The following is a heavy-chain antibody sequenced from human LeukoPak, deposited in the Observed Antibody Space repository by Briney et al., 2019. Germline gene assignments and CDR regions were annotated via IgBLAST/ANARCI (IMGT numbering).Heavy chain of an antibody. CDR1: GFTFSDYY. D-gene: IGHD2-2*01. Sequence: GGFLRLSCAASGFTFSDYYMSWIRQAPGKGLEWVSYISSSGSTIYYADSVKGRFTISRDNAKNSLYLQMNSLRAEDTAVYYCARCAGQLQEYFQHWGQGTLVTVSS. CDR2: ISSSGSTI. V-gene: IGHV3-11*01. J-gene: IGHJ1*01. CDR3: ARCAGQLQEYFQH.